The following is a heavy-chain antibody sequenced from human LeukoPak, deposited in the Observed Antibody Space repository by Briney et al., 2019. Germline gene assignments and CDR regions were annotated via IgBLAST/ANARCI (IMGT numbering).Heavy chain of an antibody. CDR2: IYSGGVT. D-gene: IGHD6-13*01. Sequence: GGSLRLSCAASGFTVSSNYMSWVRQAPGKGLEWVSVIYSGGVTYYADSVKARFTISRDNSMNTLYLQMNSLRAEDTAVYYCAREGYSSSWYYYYMDVWGKGTTVTVSS. V-gene: IGHV3-66*01. CDR3: AREGYSSSWYYYYMDV. J-gene: IGHJ6*03. CDR1: GFTVSSNY.